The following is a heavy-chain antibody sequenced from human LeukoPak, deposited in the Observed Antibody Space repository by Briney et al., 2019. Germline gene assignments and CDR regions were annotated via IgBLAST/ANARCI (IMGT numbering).Heavy chain of an antibody. CDR2: IYYSGST. CDR3: ARLATTLGFGYSYGYLDY. Sequence: SETLSLTCTVSGGSISSSSYYWGWIRQPPGKGLEWIGSIYYSGSTYYNPSLKSRVTISVDTSKNQFSLKLSSVTAADTAVYYCARLATTLGFGYSYGYLDYWGQGTLVTVSS. V-gene: IGHV4-39*07. J-gene: IGHJ4*02. CDR1: GGSISSSSYY. D-gene: IGHD5-18*01.